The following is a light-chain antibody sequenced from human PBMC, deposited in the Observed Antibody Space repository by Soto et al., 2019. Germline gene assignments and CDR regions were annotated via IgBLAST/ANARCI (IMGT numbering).Light chain of an antibody. J-gene: IGKJ2*01. V-gene: IGKV1-5*01. CDR1: QSISSW. CDR2: DAS. Sequence: DIQMTQSPSTLSASVGDRVTITCRASQSISSWLAWYQQKPGKAPKLLIYDASSLESGVPSRFSGSGSGTEFTLTISSLQPDDFATYYCQQYNSYSYTFGQGTKXXIK. CDR3: QQYNSYSYT.